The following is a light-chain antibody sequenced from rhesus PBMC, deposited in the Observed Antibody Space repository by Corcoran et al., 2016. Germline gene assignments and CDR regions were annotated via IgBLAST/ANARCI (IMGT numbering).Light chain of an antibody. Sequence: QAAPTQSPSVSGSPGQSVTISCIGSSSDIGGYNRVSWYQQYPGKAPKLVIYEVSKRPSGVSDRFSGSKSCNTASLAISGLQAEDEADYYCSSYANTGTYIFGFGTRLTVL. CDR3: SSYANTGTYI. CDR1: SSDIGGYNR. J-gene: IGLJ1*01. V-gene: IGLV2-13*03. CDR2: EVS.